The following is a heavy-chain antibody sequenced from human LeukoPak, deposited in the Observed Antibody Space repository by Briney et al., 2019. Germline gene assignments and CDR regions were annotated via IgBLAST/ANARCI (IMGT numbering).Heavy chain of an antibody. D-gene: IGHD2-15*01. CDR2: TNHSGST. CDR3: ASSCSGGSCYFSFDY. CDR1: GGSFSGYY. Sequence: PSETLSLTCAVYGGSFSGYYWSWIRQPPGKGLEWIGETNHSGSTNYNPSLKSRVTISVDTSKNQFSLKLSSVTAADTAVYYCASSCSGGSCYFSFDYWGQGTLVTVSS. V-gene: IGHV4-34*01. J-gene: IGHJ4*02.